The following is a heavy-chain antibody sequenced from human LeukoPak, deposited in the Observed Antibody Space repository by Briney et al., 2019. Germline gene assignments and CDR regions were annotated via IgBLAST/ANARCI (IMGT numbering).Heavy chain of an antibody. CDR2: IYHSGST. CDR3: ARQSFLYGPGRGWFAP. D-gene: IGHD3-10*01. V-gene: IGHV4-38-2*01. J-gene: IGHJ5*02. Sequence: SETLSLTCAVSGYSISSGYYWGWIRQPPGKGLEWIGSIYHSGSTYYNPSLKSRVTISVDTSKNQFSLKLSSVTAAATAVYYCARQSFLYGPGRGWFAPWAQGTLVTVSS. CDR1: GYSISSGYY.